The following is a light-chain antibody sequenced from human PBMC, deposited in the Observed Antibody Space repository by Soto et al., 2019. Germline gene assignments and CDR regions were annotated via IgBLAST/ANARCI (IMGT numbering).Light chain of an antibody. Sequence: QTVVTQPPSVSGAPGQRVTISCTGSSSNIGAGYDVHWYQQLPGTAPKLLIYGNNNRPSGVPDRFSGSKSGTSASLAITGLQAEDETDYYCQSYDSSLDVVFGGGTKLTVL. CDR2: GNN. J-gene: IGLJ2*01. V-gene: IGLV1-40*01. CDR3: QSYDSSLDVV. CDR1: SSNIGAGYD.